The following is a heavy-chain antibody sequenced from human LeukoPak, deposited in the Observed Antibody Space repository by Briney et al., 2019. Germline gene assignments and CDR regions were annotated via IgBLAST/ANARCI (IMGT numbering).Heavy chain of an antibody. Sequence: SETLSLTCTVSGGSISSYYWSWIRQPPGKGLEWIGYVYYSGSTNYNPSLKSRVTISVYTSKNQFSLKLSSVTAADTAVYFCARQRSSTWSLGYWGQGTLVTVSS. V-gene: IGHV4-59*08. CDR1: GGSISSYY. D-gene: IGHD6-13*01. CDR2: VYYSGST. J-gene: IGHJ4*02. CDR3: ARQRSSTWSLGY.